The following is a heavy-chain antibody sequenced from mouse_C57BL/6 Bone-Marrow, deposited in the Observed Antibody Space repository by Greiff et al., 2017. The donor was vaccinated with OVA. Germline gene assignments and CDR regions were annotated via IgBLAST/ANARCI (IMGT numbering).Heavy chain of an antibody. J-gene: IGHJ3*01. CDR2: INPNNGGT. CDR1: GYTFTDYY. D-gene: IGHD1-1*01. Sequence: VQLQQSGPELVKPGASVKISCKASGYTFTDYYMNWVKQSHGKSLEWIGDINPNNGGTSYNQKFKGKATLTVDKSSSTAYMELRSLTSEDSAVYYCARNPDYYGSSPVAYWGQGTLVTVSA. V-gene: IGHV1-26*01. CDR3: ARNPDYYGSSPVAY.